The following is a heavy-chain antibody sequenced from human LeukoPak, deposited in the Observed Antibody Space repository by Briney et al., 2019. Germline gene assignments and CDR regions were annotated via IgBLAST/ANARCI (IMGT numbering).Heavy chain of an antibody. J-gene: IGHJ4*02. Sequence: GGSLRLSCAASGFTFSSIGVHWVRQAPGKGLEWVAVISYDGSNKYYADSVKGRFTISRDNSKNTLFLQMNSLRAEDTAVYYCARDFYPSTTVTTSLDYWGQGTLVTVSS. CDR1: GFTFSSIG. D-gene: IGHD4-17*01. V-gene: IGHV3-30*19. CDR3: ARDFYPSTTVTTSLDY. CDR2: ISYDGSNK.